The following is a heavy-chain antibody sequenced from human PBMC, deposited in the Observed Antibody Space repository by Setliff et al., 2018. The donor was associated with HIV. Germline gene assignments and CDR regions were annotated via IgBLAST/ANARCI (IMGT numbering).Heavy chain of an antibody. CDR3: VNPSGAMGDFDS. V-gene: IGHV4-4*08. CDR1: GGSISTYY. CDR2: IYFTGSS. Sequence: PSETLSLTCTVSGGSISTYYWSWIRQPPGKGLERIGSIYFTGSSDNNPSLKSRVTISIDTSKNQFSMQLTSVTAADTAVYYCVNPSGAMGDFDSWGQGTLVTVSS. D-gene: IGHD3-16*01. J-gene: IGHJ4*02.